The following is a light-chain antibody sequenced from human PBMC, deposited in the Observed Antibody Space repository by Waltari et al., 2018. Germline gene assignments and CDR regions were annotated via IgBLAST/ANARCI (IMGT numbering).Light chain of an antibody. CDR1: KSVSRW. J-gene: IGKJ5*01. CDR2: KES. V-gene: IGKV1-5*03. Sequence: DIQMTQSPSTLSASVGDRVTITCRASKSVSRWMAWYQQKPGKVPNLLIYKESTLDSGVPSRFSGRGSGTEFTLTISSLQPDDFATYYCQHYNAYPLTFGQGTRLEIK. CDR3: QHYNAYPLT.